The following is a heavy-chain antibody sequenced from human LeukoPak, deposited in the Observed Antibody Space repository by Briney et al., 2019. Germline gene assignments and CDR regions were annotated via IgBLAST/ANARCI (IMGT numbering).Heavy chain of an antibody. CDR1: GYTFTGCY. V-gene: IGHV1-2*02. D-gene: IGHD2-2*03. Sequence: GASVKVSCKASGYTFTGCYMHWVRQAPGQGLEWMGWINPNSGGTNYAQKFQGRVTMTRDTSISTAYMELSRLRSDDTAVYYCARVKEYRGYLFGYWGQGTLVTVSS. CDR3: ARVKEYRGYLFGY. J-gene: IGHJ4*02. CDR2: INPNSGGT.